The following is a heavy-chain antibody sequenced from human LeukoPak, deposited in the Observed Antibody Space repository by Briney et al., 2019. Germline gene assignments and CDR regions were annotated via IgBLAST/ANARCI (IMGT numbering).Heavy chain of an antibody. D-gene: IGHD3-22*01. Sequence: GGSLRLSCAASGFTFSSYGMHWVRQAPGKGLEWVAFIRYDGSNRYYADSVKGRFTISRDNSKNTLYLQMNSLRAEDTAVYYCAKVQAPRYYDSSGYHFDYWGQGILVTVSS. V-gene: IGHV3-30*02. CDR3: AKVQAPRYYDSSGYHFDY. J-gene: IGHJ4*02. CDR1: GFTFSSYG. CDR2: IRYDGSNR.